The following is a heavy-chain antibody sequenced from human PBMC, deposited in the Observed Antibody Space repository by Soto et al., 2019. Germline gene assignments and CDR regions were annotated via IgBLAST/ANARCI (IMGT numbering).Heavy chain of an antibody. V-gene: IGHV1-18*01. CDR3: ARDPVAGTYFDY. J-gene: IGHJ4*02. CDR2: INAYNGNT. Sequence: QVQLVQSGAEVKKPGASVKVSCKASGYTFTSYGISWVRQAPGQGLEWMGWINAYNGNTNYAQKFQGRVTRTTHTSTSTAYMELRSPRSDDTAVYYCARDPVAGTYFDYWGQGTLVTVSS. D-gene: IGHD6-19*01. CDR1: GYTFTSYG.